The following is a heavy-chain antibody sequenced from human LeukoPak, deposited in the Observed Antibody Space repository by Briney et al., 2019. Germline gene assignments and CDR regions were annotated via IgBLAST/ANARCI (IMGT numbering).Heavy chain of an antibody. CDR1: GFTFSDYY. Sequence: QPGGSLRLSCAASGFTFSDYYMSWIRQAPGKGLEWVSYISSSGSTIYYADSVKGRFTISRDNAKDSLYLQMNSLRAEDTAVYYCARGYGSGSYSPLSNWGQGTLVTVSS. CDR2: ISSSGSTI. V-gene: IGHV3-11*04. J-gene: IGHJ4*02. D-gene: IGHD3-10*01. CDR3: ARGYGSGSYSPLSN.